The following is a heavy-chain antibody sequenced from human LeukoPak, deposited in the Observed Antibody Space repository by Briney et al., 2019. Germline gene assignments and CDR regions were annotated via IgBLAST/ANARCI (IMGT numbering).Heavy chain of an antibody. Sequence: SEILSLTCTVSGGSISSYYWSWIRQPPGKGPEWIGYIYYSGSTNYNPSLKSRVTISVDTSKNQFSLKLSSVTAADTAVYYCARGNWNYGYWGQGTLVTVSS. V-gene: IGHV4-59*01. J-gene: IGHJ4*02. CDR3: ARGNWNYGY. CDR2: IYYSGST. D-gene: IGHD1-7*01. CDR1: GGSISSYY.